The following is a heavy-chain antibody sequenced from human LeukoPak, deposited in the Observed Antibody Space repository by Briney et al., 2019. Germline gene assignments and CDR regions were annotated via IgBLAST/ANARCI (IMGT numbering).Heavy chain of an antibody. D-gene: IGHD6-13*01. Sequence: SETLSLTCTVSGGSISSYYWSWIRQPAGKGLEWIGRLYSSRSTNYNPSLKSRVTMSVDTSKNQFSLKLRSVTAADTAVYYCARDSGYHVDYWGQGTLVTVSS. CDR1: GGSISSYY. V-gene: IGHV4-4*07. CDR2: LYSSRST. CDR3: ARDSGYHVDY. J-gene: IGHJ4*02.